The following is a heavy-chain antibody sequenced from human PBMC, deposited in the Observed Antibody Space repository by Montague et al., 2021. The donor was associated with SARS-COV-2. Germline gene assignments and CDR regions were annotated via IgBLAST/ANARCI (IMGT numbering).Heavy chain of an antibody. J-gene: IGHJ4*02. CDR1: GGSFSGYW. V-gene: IGHV4-34*01. CDR2: INDSGTT. Sequence: TLSLTCAVSGGSFSGYWWTWIRPSPGKGLEWIGGINDSGTTKCNPSLKSRVTISVDTSKNQFSLDLTSVTVADTAVYYCARGAPGYWGQGTLVTVSS. CDR3: ARGAPGY.